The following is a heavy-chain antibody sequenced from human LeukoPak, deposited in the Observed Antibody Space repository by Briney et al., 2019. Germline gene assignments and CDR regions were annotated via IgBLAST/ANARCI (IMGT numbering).Heavy chain of an antibody. Sequence: GASVKVSCKASGYTFIDYYIHWVRQAPGQGLEWMGCIDLHSGGTKYAQKLQGRVTMTRDTSISTAYMELTRLRSDDTAMFYCAREYYDSSGTKYAFDIWGQGTMVTVSS. CDR3: AREYYDSSGTKYAFDI. J-gene: IGHJ3*02. CDR1: GYTFIDYY. CDR2: IDLHSGGT. D-gene: IGHD3-22*01. V-gene: IGHV1-2*02.